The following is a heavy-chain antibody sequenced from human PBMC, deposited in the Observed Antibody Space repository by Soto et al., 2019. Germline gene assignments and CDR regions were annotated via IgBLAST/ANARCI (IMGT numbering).Heavy chain of an antibody. CDR3: ARGNAPDV. CDR2: TYYRSKWFH. J-gene: IGHJ3*01. D-gene: IGHD3-10*01. V-gene: IGHV6-1*01. Sequence: QGQLQPPGPGLVKPSQTLSLTCAISGDSVSSDFTSWNWIRQSPSRGPEWLGRTYYRSKWFHEYAASVKSRITITPDTSKNQSSLELNSMTPADMAVYYCARGNAPDVWGQGTVVTVSS. CDR1: GDSVSSDFTS.